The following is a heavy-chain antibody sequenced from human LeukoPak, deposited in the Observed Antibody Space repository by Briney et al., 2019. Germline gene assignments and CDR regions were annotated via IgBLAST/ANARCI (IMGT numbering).Heavy chain of an antibody. CDR1: GLIVSSNY. Sequence: GGSLRLSCAASGLIVSSNYMTWVRQAPGKGLEWVSVIYSGGSIYYADSVKGRFTISRDNSRNTLYLQMNSLRAEDTAVYYCARALNGFDIWGPGTLVTVSS. CDR2: IYSGGSI. V-gene: IGHV3-53*01. CDR3: ARALNGFDI. J-gene: IGHJ3*02.